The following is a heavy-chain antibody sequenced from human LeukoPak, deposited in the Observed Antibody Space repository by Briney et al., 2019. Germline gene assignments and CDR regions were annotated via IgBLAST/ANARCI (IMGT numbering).Heavy chain of an antibody. Sequence: SGESLKISCKGSGYSSTNYWIGWVRQMPGKGLEWMGIIYPGDSDTRYSPSFQGQVTISADKSINTAYLQWSSLKASDTAMYYCARRGYCSGDGCFSHAFDIWGQGAMVTVSS. D-gene: IGHD2-15*01. CDR2: IYPGDSDT. CDR3: ARRGYCSGDGCFSHAFDI. V-gene: IGHV5-51*01. J-gene: IGHJ3*02. CDR1: GYSSTNYW.